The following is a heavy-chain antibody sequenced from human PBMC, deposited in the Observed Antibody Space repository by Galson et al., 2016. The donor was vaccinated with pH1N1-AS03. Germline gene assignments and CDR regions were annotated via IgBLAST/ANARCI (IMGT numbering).Heavy chain of an antibody. CDR2: INTDSGAT. CDR1: GYIFTGFY. Sequence: SVKVSCKASGYIFTGFYVHWVRQAPGQGLEWMGWINTDSGATNYSPSLKSRVTISVDTSKNLFSLKLTSVTTADTAVYYCAREHRDSWSVRPVNWFDPWGQGSLVTVSS. CDR3: AREHRDSWSVRPVNWFDP. D-gene: IGHD6-13*01. J-gene: IGHJ5*02. V-gene: IGHV1-2*02.